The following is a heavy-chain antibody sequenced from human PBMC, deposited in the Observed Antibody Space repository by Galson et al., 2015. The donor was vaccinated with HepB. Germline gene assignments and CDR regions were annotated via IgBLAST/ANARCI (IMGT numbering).Heavy chain of an antibody. CDR3: ARDWWGSGPTWDYFDY. CDR1: GYTFSSYA. CDR2: INGGHGYT. J-gene: IGHJ4*02. V-gene: IGHV1-3*01. Sequence: SVKVSCKASGYTFSSYAMHWVRQAPGQRLEWMGWINGGHGYTKYSQRFQGRVTITRDTSATTGYMELSSLTSEDTAVYYCARDWWGSGPTWDYFDYWGQGTLVTVSS. D-gene: IGHD6-19*01.